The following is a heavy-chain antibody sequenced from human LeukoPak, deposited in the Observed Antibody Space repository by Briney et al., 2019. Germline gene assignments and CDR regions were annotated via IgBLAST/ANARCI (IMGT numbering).Heavy chain of an antibody. V-gene: IGHV3-66*01. D-gene: IGHD3-3*01. Sequence: GGSLRLSCAASGFTVSSNYMSWVRQAPGKGLEWVSVIYSGGSTYYADSVKGRFSISRDNSKNTLYLQMNSLGAEDTAVYYCAREGRISIFGVVTFFDYWGQGTLVTVSS. CDR2: IYSGGST. CDR1: GFTVSSNY. CDR3: AREGRISIFGVVTFFDY. J-gene: IGHJ4*02.